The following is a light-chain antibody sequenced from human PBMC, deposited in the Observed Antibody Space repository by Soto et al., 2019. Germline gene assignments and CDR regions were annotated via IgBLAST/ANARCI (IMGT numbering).Light chain of an antibody. V-gene: IGKV1-12*01. CDR1: HGISKW. CDR2: AAS. CDR3: QQANSLFPLN. J-gene: IGKJ4*01. Sequence: DIQMTQSPSSVSASVGDRVTITCRASHGISKWLAWYQQKPGEAPKLLISAASNLRSGGPSRFSGSGSGTDFALTISSLQPEDFATYYCQQANSLFPLNFGGGTKVEIK.